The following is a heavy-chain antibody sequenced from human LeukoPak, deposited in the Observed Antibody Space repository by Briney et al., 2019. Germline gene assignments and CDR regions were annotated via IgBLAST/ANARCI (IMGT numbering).Heavy chain of an antibody. CDR2: INHSGST. D-gene: IGHD5-24*01. CDR3: ARADLGYMEGWY. J-gene: IGHJ4*02. CDR1: GGSFSGYY. V-gene: IGHV4-34*01. Sequence: SETLSLTCAVYGGSFSGYYWSWIRQPPGKGLEWIGEINHSGSTNYNPSLKSRVTISVDTSKNQFSLKLSSVTAPDTAVYYCARADLGYMEGWYWGQGTLVTVSS.